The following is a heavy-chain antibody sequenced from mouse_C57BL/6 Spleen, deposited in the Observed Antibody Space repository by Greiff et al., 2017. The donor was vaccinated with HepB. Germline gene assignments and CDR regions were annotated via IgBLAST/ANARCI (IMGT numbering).Heavy chain of an antibody. J-gene: IGHJ3*01. D-gene: IGHD2-4*01. CDR2: ISYDGSN. Sequence: EVKLVESGPGLVKPSQSLSLTCSVTGYSITRGYYWNWIRQFPGNKLEWMGYISYDGSNNYNPSLKNRISITRDTSKNQFFLKLNSVTTEDTATYYCARALYDYDVVGFAYWGQGTLVTVSA. V-gene: IGHV3-6*01. CDR1: GYSITRGYY. CDR3: ARALYDYDVVGFAY.